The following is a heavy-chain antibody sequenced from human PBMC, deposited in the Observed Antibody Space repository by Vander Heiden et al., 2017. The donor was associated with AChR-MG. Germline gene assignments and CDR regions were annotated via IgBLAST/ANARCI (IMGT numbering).Heavy chain of an antibody. D-gene: IGHD3-22*01. CDR1: GGSFSGYY. CDR2: INHSGST. J-gene: IGHJ4*02. V-gene: IGHV4-34*01. Sequence: QVQLQQWGAGLLKPSETLSLTCAVYGGSFSGYYWSWIRQPPGKGLEWIGEINHSGSTNYNPSLKSRVTISVDTSKNQFSLKLSSVTAADTAVYYCARARYYYDSSGYYTRPYYFDYWGQGTLVTVSS. CDR3: ARARYYYDSSGYYTRPYYFDY.